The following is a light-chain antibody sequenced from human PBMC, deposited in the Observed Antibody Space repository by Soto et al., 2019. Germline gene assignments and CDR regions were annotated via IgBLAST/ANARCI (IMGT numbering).Light chain of an antibody. J-gene: IGKJ5*01. CDR1: QSVSSNF. Sequence: EIVLTQSPGTLSLSPGEGATLSCRASQSVSSNFLAWYQQKPGQAPRLLIYGASSRATGIPDRFSGSRSGPDFTLTISRLEPEDFAVYYCQHYGSSPSTFGQGPRLPMK. V-gene: IGKV3-20*01. CDR2: GAS. CDR3: QHYGSSPST.